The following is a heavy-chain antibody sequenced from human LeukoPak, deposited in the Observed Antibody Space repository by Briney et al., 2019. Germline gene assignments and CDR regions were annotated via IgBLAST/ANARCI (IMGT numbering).Heavy chain of an antibody. J-gene: IGHJ4*02. Sequence: GGSLRLSCAASGFTFSSYAMNWVRQAPGKGLEWVSGISNSGGTYYADSVKGRFTISRDNAKNSLYLQMNSLRAEDTAVYYCARVMGIAVAFDYWGQGTLVTVSS. CDR2: ISNSGGT. V-gene: IGHV3-21*01. CDR1: GFTFSSYA. CDR3: ARVMGIAVAFDY. D-gene: IGHD6-19*01.